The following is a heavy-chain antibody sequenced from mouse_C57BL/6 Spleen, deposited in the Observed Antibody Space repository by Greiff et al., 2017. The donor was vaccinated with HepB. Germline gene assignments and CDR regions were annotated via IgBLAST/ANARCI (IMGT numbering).Heavy chain of an antibody. CDR2: IDPSDSYT. Sequence: QVQLQQPGAELVKPGASVKLSCKASGYTFTSYWMQWVKQRPGQGLEWIGEIDPSDSYTNYNQKFKGKATLTVDTSSSTAYMQLSSLTSEASAVYYCAREGQLRLRYYAMDYWGQGTSVTVSS. CDR1: GYTFTSYW. V-gene: IGHV1-50*01. CDR3: AREGQLRLRYYAMDY. D-gene: IGHD3-2*02. J-gene: IGHJ4*01.